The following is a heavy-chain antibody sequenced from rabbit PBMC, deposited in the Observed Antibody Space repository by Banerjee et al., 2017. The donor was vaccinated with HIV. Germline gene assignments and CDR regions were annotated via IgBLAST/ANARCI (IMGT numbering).Heavy chain of an antibody. CDR2: IYGGASDTT. V-gene: IGHV1S40*01. D-gene: IGHD6-1*01. CDR1: GFSFSSNYY. Sequence: QSLEESGGDLVKPGASLTLTCTASGFSFSSNYYMCWVRQAPGKGLEWIACIYGGASDTTYYASWAKGRFTISKTSSTTVTLQITSLTAADTATWFCARGVGYPYTGGFTLWGPGTLVTVS. CDR3: ARGVGYPYTGGFTL. J-gene: IGHJ4*01.